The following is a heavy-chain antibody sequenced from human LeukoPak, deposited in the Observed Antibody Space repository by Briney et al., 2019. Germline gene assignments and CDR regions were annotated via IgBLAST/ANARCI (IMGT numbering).Heavy chain of an antibody. J-gene: IGHJ4*02. D-gene: IGHD1-26*01. CDR3: ARSSVGARRRIDY. CDR1: GYTFTSYD. CDR2: MNPNSGNT. V-gene: IGHV1-8*01. Sequence: ASVKVSCKASGYTFTSYDINWVRQATGQGLEWVGWMNPNSGNTGYAQKFQGRVTMTRSASINTAYMEPSSLTSDDTAVYYCARSSVGARRRIDYWGQGTLVTVSS.